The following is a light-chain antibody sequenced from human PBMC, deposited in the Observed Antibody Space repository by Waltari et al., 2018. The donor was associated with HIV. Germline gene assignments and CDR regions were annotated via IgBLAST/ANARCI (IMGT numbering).Light chain of an antibody. V-gene: IGLV1-51*01. J-gene: IGLJ2*01. Sequence: QFLLTQSPSVSAAPGQKVTILCSGSPPNIGKSPVSWYQVIPGTVPKLLIYDSEERPYEIPDRFSASKSGTSATLESIGLQPGDEADYYCGAWDTGLGVVIFGGGTKLTVL. CDR3: GAWDTGLGVVI. CDR2: DSE. CDR1: PPNIGKSP.